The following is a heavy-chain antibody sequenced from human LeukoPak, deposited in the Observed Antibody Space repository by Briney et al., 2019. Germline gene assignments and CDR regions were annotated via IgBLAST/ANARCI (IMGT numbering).Heavy chain of an antibody. V-gene: IGHV1-46*01. CDR3: ARPGYSSGWDYYFDY. CDR1: GYTFTSYD. Sequence: ASVKVSCKASGYTFTSYDINWVRQAPGQGLEWMGIINPSGGSTSYAQKFQGRVTMTRDMSTSTVYMELSSLRSEDTAVYYCARPGYSSGWDYYFDYWGQGTLVTVSS. D-gene: IGHD6-19*01. CDR2: INPSGGST. J-gene: IGHJ4*02.